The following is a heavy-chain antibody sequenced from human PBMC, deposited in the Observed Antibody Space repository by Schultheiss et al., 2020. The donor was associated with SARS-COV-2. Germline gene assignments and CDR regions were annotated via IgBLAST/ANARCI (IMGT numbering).Heavy chain of an antibody. J-gene: IGHJ4*02. V-gene: IGHV4-31*03. Sequence: TLSLTCTVSGGSISSGGYYWSWIRQHPGKGLEWIGYIYYSGSTYYNPSLKSRVTISVDTSKNQFSLKLSSVTAADTAVYYCARAQTTGTTSGPWGQGTLVTVSS. D-gene: IGHD1-1*01. CDR2: IYYSGST. CDR3: ARAQTTGTTSGP. CDR1: GGSISSGGYY.